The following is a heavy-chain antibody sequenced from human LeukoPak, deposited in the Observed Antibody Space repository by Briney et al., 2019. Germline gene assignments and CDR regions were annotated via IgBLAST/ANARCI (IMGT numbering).Heavy chain of an antibody. D-gene: IGHD1-14*01. J-gene: IGHJ3*02. CDR2: ISSNGGST. V-gene: IGHV3-64*01. CDR1: GFTFSSYA. Sequence: GGSLSLSXAASGFTFSSYAMHWVRQAPGKGLEYVSAISSNGGSTYYANSVKGRFTISRDNSKNTLYLQMGSLRAEDMAVYYCARENRGPLRGAFDIWGQGTMVTVSS. CDR3: ARENRGPLRGAFDI.